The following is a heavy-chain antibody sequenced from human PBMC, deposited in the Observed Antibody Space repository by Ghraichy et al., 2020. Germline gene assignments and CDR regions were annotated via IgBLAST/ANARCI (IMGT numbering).Heavy chain of an antibody. D-gene: IGHD3-3*01. CDR2: INHSGST. J-gene: IGHJ6*03. CDR3: ARGPPFGVGGYYYYYYMDV. Sequence: SETLSLTCAVYGGSFSGYYWSWIRQPPGKGLEWIGEINHSGSTNYNPSLKSRVTISVDTSKNQFSLKLSSVTAADTAVYYCARGPPFGVGGYYYYYYMDVWGKGTTVTVSS. V-gene: IGHV4-34*01. CDR1: GGSFSGYY.